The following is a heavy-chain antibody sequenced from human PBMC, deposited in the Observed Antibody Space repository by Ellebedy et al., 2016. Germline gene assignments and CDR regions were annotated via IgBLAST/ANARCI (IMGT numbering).Heavy chain of an antibody. V-gene: IGHV4-31*03. CDR1: GGSISSGGYY. Sequence: LRLSCTVSGGSISSGGYYWSWIRQHPGKGLEWIGYIYYSGSTYYNPSLKSRVTISVDTSKNQFSLKLSSVTAADTAVYYCARDRSSGWFRGSFDYWGQGTLVTVSS. J-gene: IGHJ4*02. CDR3: ARDRSSGWFRGSFDY. D-gene: IGHD6-19*01. CDR2: IYYSGST.